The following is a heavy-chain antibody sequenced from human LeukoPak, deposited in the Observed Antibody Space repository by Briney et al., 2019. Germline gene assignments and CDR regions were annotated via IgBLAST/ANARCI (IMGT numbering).Heavy chain of an antibody. V-gene: IGHV4-39*01. CDR3: ARCLRGDYYSYYYYYMDV. CDR2: IYYSGST. D-gene: IGHD4-17*01. CDR1: GGSISSSSYN. Sequence: PSETLSLTCTVSGGSISSSSYNWGWIRQPPGKGLEWIGSIYYSGSTYYNPSLKSRVTISVDTSKNQFSLKLRSVTAADTAVYYCARCLRGDYYSYYYYYMDVWGKGTTVTISS. J-gene: IGHJ6*03.